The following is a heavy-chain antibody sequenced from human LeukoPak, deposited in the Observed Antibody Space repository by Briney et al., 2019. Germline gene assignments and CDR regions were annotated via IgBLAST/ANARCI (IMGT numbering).Heavy chain of an antibody. CDR2: IYTSGST. CDR1: GGSISSYY. J-gene: IGHJ4*02. Sequence: SETLSLTCTVSGGSISSYYWSWIGQPAGKGLEWIGCIYTSGSTNYNPSLKSRVTMSVDTSKNQFSLKLSSVTAADTAVYYCARDASPSYGGNGMYYFDYWGQGTLVTVSS. V-gene: IGHV4-4*07. D-gene: IGHD4-17*01. CDR3: ARDASPSYGGNGMYYFDY.